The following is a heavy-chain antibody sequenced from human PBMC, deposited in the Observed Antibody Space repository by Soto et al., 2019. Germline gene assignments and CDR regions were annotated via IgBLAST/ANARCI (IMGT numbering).Heavy chain of an antibody. CDR2: ISGYNGNT. CDR1: GYTFSNYG. Sequence: ASGKVSCKASGYTFSNYGISWVRQGPGQGLEWMGWISGYNGNTHYEEKVQDRIKVTTDTSTSTTYLELRSLRSDDTAVYFCARDPGFGFGYSYAFAMDVWGQGTTVTVSS. J-gene: IGHJ6*02. D-gene: IGHD5-18*01. V-gene: IGHV1-18*01. CDR3: ARDPGFGFGYSYAFAMDV.